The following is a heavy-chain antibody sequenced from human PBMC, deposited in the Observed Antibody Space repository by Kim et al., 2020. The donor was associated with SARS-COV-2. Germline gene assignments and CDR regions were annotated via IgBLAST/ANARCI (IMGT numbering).Heavy chain of an antibody. V-gene: IGHV3-30*18. D-gene: IGHD1-26*01. CDR3: AKLSGSYNPFDY. Sequence: GGSLRLSCAASGFTFSSYGMHWVRQAPGKGLEWVAVISYDGSNKYYADSVKGRFTISRDNSKNTLYLQMNSLRAEDTAVYYCAKLSGSYNPFDYWGQGTLVTVSS. CDR2: ISYDGSNK. J-gene: IGHJ4*02. CDR1: GFTFSSYG.